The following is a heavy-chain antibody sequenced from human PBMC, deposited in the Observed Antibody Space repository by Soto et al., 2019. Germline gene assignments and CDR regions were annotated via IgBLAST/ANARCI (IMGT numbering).Heavy chain of an antibody. V-gene: IGHV1-3*01. Sequence: ASVKVFCKASGYTFTSYAMHWVRQAPGQRLEWMGWINAGNGNTKYLQKFQGRVTITRDTSASTAYMEPSSLRSEDTAVYYCASSPLWGGLVIVPWGRGTLVTVSS. CDR2: INAGNGNT. D-gene: IGHD3-9*01. J-gene: IGHJ5*02. CDR3: ASSPLWGGLVIVP. CDR1: GYTFTSYA.